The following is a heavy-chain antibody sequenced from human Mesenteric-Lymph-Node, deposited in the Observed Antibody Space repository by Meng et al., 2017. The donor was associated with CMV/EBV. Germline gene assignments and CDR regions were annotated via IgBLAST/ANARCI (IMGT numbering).Heavy chain of an antibody. D-gene: IGHD2-21*01. V-gene: IGHV3-23*01. J-gene: IGHJ5*02. CDR3: AKSMGAYSNNWFDP. CDR1: GFIFNIHA. Sequence: GGSLRLSCAASGFIFNIHAMGWVRQAPGEGLEWVSSISGSGGETYYADSVKGRFTVSRDNSKNMVYLQMNSLRPEDTAVYYCAKSMGAYSNNWFDPWGQGTLVTVSS. CDR2: ISGSGGET.